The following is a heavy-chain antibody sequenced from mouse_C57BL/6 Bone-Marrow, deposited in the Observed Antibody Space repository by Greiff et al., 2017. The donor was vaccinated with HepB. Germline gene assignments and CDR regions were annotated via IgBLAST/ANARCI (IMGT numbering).Heavy chain of an antibody. CDR3: TTESSYWYFDV. CDR1: GFNIKDDY. J-gene: IGHJ1*03. Sequence: VQLQQSGAELVRPGASVKLSCTASGFNIKDDYMHWVKQRPEQGLEWIGWIDPENGDTEYASKFQGKATITADTSSNTAYLQLSSLTSEDTAVYYCTTESSYWYFDVWGTVTTVTVSS. CDR2: IDPENGDT. D-gene: IGHD1-1*01. V-gene: IGHV14-4*01.